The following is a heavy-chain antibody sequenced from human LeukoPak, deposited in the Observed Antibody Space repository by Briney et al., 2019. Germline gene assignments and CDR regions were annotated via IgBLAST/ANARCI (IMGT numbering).Heavy chain of an antibody. CDR3: AKVILWFGELDAFDI. D-gene: IGHD3-10*01. V-gene: IGHV3-23*01. Sequence: PGGSLRLSCAAYGFTFSSYAMSWVRQAPGKGLEWVSAISGSGGSTYYADSVKGRFTISRDNSKNTLYLQMNSLRAEDTAVYYCAKVILWFGELDAFDIWGQGTMGTVSS. J-gene: IGHJ3*02. CDR2: ISGSGGST. CDR1: GFTFSSYA.